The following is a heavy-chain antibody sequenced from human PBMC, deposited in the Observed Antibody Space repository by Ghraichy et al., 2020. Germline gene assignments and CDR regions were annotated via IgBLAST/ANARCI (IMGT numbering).Heavy chain of an antibody. Sequence: GGSLRLSCAASGFSFSDSAVYWVRQSSGKGLEWLGRIRSKAYNYATTYAVSVRGRFIISRDDSKNTAYLQMNNLKTEDTAVYYCTMPWCVETCYGMDVWGQGTTVTVSS. J-gene: IGHJ6*02. CDR1: GFSFSDSA. D-gene: IGHD2-8*02. CDR2: IRSKAYNYAT. V-gene: IGHV3-73*01. CDR3: TMPWCVETCYGMDV.